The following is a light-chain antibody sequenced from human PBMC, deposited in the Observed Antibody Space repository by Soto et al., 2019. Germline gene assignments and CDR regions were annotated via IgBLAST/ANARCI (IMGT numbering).Light chain of an antibody. CDR2: VGTGGIVG. CDR3: GTDHGSGSKFLWI. J-gene: IGLJ3*02. CDR1: SGSSDYK. Sequence: QLVLTQPPSASASLGASVTLTCTLSSGSSDYKVDWYQQRPGKGPRFVMRVGTGGIVGSKGDGIPDRFSVLASGLNRYLTIENIQEEDGGDYHCGTDHGSGSKFLWIFGGGTKGTVL. V-gene: IGLV9-49*01.